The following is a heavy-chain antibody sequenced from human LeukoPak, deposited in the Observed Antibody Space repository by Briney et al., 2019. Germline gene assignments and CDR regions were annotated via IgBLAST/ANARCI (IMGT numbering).Heavy chain of an antibody. CDR1: GYTLTSYG. V-gene: IGHV1-18*01. Sequence: ASVKVPCKASGYTLTSYGITWVRQAPGQGLEWMGWISAYNGNTIYGRKLQGRVTMTTDTSTSTAYMELRSLRSDDTAVYYCARDRSIAVASEIDYWGQGTLVTVSS. CDR3: ARDRSIAVASEIDY. J-gene: IGHJ4*02. CDR2: ISAYNGNT. D-gene: IGHD6-19*01.